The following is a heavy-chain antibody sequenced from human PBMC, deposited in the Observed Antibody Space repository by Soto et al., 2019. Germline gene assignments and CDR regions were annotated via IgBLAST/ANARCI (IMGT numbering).Heavy chain of an antibody. CDR2: ISSSSSYI. V-gene: IGHV3-21*01. D-gene: IGHD2-15*01. CDR3: AGDLGYCSGGSCSGWFNP. CDR1: GFTFSSYS. Sequence: GGSLRLSCAASGFTFSSYSMNWVRQAPGKGLEWVSSISSSSSYIYYADSVKGRFTISRDNAKNSLYLQMNGLRAEDTAVYYCAGDLGYCSGGSCSGWFNPWGQGTLVTVSS. J-gene: IGHJ5*02.